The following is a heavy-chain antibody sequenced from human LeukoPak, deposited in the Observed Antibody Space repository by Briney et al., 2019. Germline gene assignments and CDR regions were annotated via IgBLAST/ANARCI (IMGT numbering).Heavy chain of an antibody. V-gene: IGHV4-59*01. CDR2: IYYSGST. CDR1: GGSISSYY. CDR3: AGGLYGYYYDSSGSIPFDY. Sequence: SETLSLTCTVSGGSISSYYRSWIRQPPGKGLEWIGYIYYSGSTNYNPSLKSRVTISVDTSKNQFSLKLSSVTAADTAVYYCAGGLYGYYYDSSGSIPFDYWGQGTLVTVSS. D-gene: IGHD3-22*01. J-gene: IGHJ4*02.